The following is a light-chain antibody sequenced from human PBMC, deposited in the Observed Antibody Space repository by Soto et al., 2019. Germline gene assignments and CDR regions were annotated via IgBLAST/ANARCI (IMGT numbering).Light chain of an antibody. CDR1: SSDVGGYNY. CDR3: SSYPSSSTRYVV. CDR2: DVS. Sequence: QSALTQPASVSGSPGQSITISCTGTSSDVGGYNYVSWYQQHPGKAPKLMIYDVSNRPSGVSNRFSGSKSGNTASLTISGLQAEDEADYYCSSYPSSSTRYVVFGGGTQLTVL. V-gene: IGLV2-14*01. J-gene: IGLJ2*01.